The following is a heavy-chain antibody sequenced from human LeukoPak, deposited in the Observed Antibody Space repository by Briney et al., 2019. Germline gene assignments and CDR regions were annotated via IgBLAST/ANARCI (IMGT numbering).Heavy chain of an antibody. J-gene: IGHJ4*02. CDR2: IRYDGSNK. CDR1: GFTFSSYG. Sequence: GGSLRLSCAASGFTFSSYGMHWVRQAPGKGLEWVAFIRYDGSNKYYADSVKGRFTISRDNSKNTLYLQMNSLRAEDTAVYYCAKDRNDPILWFGELSALDYWGQGTLVTVSS. D-gene: IGHD3-10*01. CDR3: AKDRNDPILWFGELSALDY. V-gene: IGHV3-30*02.